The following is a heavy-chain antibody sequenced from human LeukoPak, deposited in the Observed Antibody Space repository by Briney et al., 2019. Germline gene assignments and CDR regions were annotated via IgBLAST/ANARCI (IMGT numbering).Heavy chain of an antibody. V-gene: IGHV4-39*07. CDR1: GDSISSTNYY. D-gene: IGHD6-19*01. CDR2: IYYSGSP. CDR3: AREAPSSVAGIDY. Sequence: PSETLSLTCTVSGDSISSTNYYWGWIRQPPGKGLEWIGRIYYSGSPYYNPSLKSRVTISVDTSKNQFSLKLSSVTAADTAVYYCAREAPSSVAGIDYWGQGTLVTVSS. J-gene: IGHJ4*02.